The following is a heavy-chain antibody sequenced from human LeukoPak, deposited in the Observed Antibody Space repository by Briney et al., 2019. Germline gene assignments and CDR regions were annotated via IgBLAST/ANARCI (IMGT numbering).Heavy chain of an antibody. J-gene: IGHJ4*02. CDR3: ARGTATAFYDY. Sequence: ASVKVSCKASGYTFTSYYMQWVRQAPGQGLEWMGIINLNSGSTNYAQKFQGRVTMTRDTSTSTVYMELCSLRSEDTAVYYCARGTATAFYDYWGQGTLVTVSS. D-gene: IGHD5-12*01. V-gene: IGHV1-46*01. CDR1: GYTFTSYY. CDR2: INLNSGST.